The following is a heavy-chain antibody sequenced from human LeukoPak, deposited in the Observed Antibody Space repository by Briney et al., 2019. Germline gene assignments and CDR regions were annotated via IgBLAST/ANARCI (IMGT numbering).Heavy chain of an antibody. CDR3: ARHFRYSYHGY. Sequence: PSETLSLTCTVSGGSISSSSYYWDWIRQPPGKGLEWIGSIYYSGSTYYNPSLKSRVTISVDTSKNQFSLRLTSMTAADTAVYYCARHFRYSYHGYWGQGTLVTVSS. CDR2: IYYSGST. J-gene: IGHJ4*02. CDR1: GGSISSSSYY. V-gene: IGHV4-39*01. D-gene: IGHD5-18*01.